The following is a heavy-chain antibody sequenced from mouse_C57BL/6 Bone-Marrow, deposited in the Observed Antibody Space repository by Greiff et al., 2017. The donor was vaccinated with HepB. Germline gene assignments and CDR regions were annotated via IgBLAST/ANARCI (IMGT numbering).Heavy chain of an antibody. D-gene: IGHD2-1*01. J-gene: IGHJ3*01. CDR3: ARRIYPP. CDR2: ISIGGSYT. CDR1: GFTFSSYG. V-gene: IGHV5-6*02. Sequence: EVKLVESGGDLVKPGGSLKLSCEASGFTFSSYGMSWVRQTPDKRLEWVATISIGGSYTYYPDSVKGRFTISRDNAKNTLYLQMSSLKSEDTAMYYCARRIYPPWGQGTLVTVSA.